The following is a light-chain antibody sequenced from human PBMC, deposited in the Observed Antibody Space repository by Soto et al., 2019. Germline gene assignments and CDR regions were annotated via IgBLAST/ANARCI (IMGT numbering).Light chain of an antibody. J-gene: IGKJ4*01. CDR1: QGVSSY. CDR3: QQRSDWPLT. V-gene: IGKV3-11*01. CDR2: DAS. Sequence: PGETATLSCRASQGVSSYFAWYQQKPGQTPRLLIYDASTRAAGIPARFSGSGSGTDFTLTISSLEPEDFAVYYCQQRSDWPLTFGGGTKVEIK.